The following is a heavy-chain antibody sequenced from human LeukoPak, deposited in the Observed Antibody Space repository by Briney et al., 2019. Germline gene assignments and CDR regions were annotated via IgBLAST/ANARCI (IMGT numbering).Heavy chain of an antibody. V-gene: IGHV4-38-2*02. Sequence: KTSETLSLTCTVSGYSISSGYYWGWIRQPPGTGLEWIGSIYHSGSTYYNPSLKSRVTISVDTSKNQFSLKLSSVTAADTAVYYCARVGDYLDYWGQGTLVTVSS. CDR3: ARVGDYLDY. J-gene: IGHJ4*02. CDR2: IYHSGST. D-gene: IGHD3-10*01. CDR1: GYSISSGYY.